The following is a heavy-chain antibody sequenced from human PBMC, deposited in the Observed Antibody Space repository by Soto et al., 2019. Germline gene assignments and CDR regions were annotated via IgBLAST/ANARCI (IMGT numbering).Heavy chain of an antibody. D-gene: IGHD2-8*01. CDR2: INPSGGST. CDR3: ARDNGVMVYAIDPWFDP. V-gene: IGHV1-46*01. J-gene: IGHJ5*02. CDR1: GYTFTSYY. Sequence: ASLKVSCKASGYTFTSYYMHWVRQAPGQGLEWMGIINPSGGSTSYAQKFQGRVTMTRDTSTSTVYMELSSLRSEDTAVYYCARDNGVMVYAIDPWFDPCRQGTLVTVSS.